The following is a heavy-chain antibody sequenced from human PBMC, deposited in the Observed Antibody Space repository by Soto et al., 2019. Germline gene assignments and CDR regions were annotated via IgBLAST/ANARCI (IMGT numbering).Heavy chain of an antibody. J-gene: IGHJ5*02. D-gene: IGHD5-12*01. CDR1: CGSISSGGYY. Sequence: TLSLTCTVSCGSISSGGYYWSWIRQHPGKGLEWIGYIYYSGSTYYNPSLKSRVTISVDTSKNQFSLKLSSVTAADTAVYYCARVNGYGGWFDPRGQGTLVTVSS. CDR3: ARVNGYGGWFDP. V-gene: IGHV4-31*03. CDR2: IYYSGST.